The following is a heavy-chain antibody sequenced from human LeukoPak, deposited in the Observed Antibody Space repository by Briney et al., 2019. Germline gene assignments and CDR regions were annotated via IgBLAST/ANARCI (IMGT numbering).Heavy chain of an antibody. CDR1: GGSISSYS. V-gene: IGHV4-59*01. D-gene: IGHD2-8*01. CDR2: ISYSGST. CDR3: AKWGSGSRRYFDL. Sequence: PSETLSLTCTVSGGSISSYSWSWIRQPPGKGLEWIGYISYSGSTNYNPSLKSRVTISVDTSQNQFSLKLSSVTAADTAVYYCAKWGSGSRRYFDLWGRGTLVTVSS. J-gene: IGHJ2*01.